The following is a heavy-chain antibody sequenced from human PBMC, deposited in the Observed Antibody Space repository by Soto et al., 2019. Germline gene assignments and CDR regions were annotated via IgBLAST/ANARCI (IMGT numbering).Heavy chain of an antibody. J-gene: IGHJ4*02. CDR1: GFTFSSYF. D-gene: IGHD6-19*01. CDR3: VKLGTRGGWYYDL. Sequence: EVQLLDSGGGLVQPGGSLRLSCAASGFTFSSYFMGWVRQVPERGLEWVSVVSGGGTTTYYQDSVKGRFTISGDNSQKTLYLQMNSLAVEDTAVYYCVKLGTRGGWYYDLWGQGTLVTVSP. V-gene: IGHV3-23*01. CDR2: VSGGGTTT.